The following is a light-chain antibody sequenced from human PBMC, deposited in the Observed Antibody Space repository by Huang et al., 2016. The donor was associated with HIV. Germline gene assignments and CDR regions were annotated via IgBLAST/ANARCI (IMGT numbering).Light chain of an antibody. J-gene: IGKJ1*01. CDR1: QSVRSH. CDR2: AAS. CDR3: QQYNDWPPWT. V-gene: IGKV3-15*01. Sequence: ETVLTQSPATLSVSPGERVTLSFRASQSVRSHLAWYQQKPGQAPRLLIYAASTRAAGIPARFSGSWSGTEFTLTISSLQSEDSAVYHCQQYNDWPPWTFGQGTKVEI.